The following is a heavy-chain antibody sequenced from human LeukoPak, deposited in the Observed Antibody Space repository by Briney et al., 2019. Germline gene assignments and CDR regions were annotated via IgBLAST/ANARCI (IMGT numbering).Heavy chain of an antibody. V-gene: IGHV3-11*05. D-gene: IGHD6-19*01. CDR1: GFTSSDYY. Sequence: GGSLRLSCAASGFTSSDYYMSWIRQAPGKGLEWVSYISSSSSYTNYADSVKGRFTISRDNAKNSLYLQMNSLRAEDTAVYYCARVSVRSNGWYGNVDYWGQGTLVTVSS. CDR2: ISSSSSYT. J-gene: IGHJ4*02. CDR3: ARVSVRSNGWYGNVDY.